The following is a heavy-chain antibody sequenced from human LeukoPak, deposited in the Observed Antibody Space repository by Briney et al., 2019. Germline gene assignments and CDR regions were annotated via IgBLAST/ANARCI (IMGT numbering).Heavy chain of an antibody. D-gene: IGHD3-10*01. CDR3: ARDRSGSV. J-gene: IGHJ4*02. CDR1: GFTVSHNY. V-gene: IGHV3-53*01. CDR2: MYSAGIS. Sequence: PGGSLRLSCAASGFTVSHNYMSWVRQAPGKGMEWVANMYSAGISYYADSVKGRFTISRDNSKDMLYLHMNNLRVEDTAMYYCARDRSGSVWGQGTLVTVSS.